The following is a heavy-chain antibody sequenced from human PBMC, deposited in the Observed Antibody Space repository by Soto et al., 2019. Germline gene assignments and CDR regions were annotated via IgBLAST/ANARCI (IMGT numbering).Heavy chain of an antibody. CDR2: INHSGST. V-gene: IGHV4-34*01. Sequence: SETLSLTCAVYGGSFSGYYWSWIRQPPGKGLEWIGEINHSGSTNYNPSLKSRVTISVDTSKDQFSLKLSSVTAADTAVYYCARVIVVVPAATMWGEYYYYYMDVWGKGTTVTVSS. CDR3: ARVIVVVPAATMWGEYYYYYMDV. D-gene: IGHD2-2*01. CDR1: GGSFSGYY. J-gene: IGHJ6*03.